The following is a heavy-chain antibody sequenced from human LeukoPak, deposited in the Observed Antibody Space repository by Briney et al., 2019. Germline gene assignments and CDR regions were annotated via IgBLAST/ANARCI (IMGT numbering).Heavy chain of an antibody. CDR2: INHSGST. CDR3: AREKSDCSGGSCYSVFDY. J-gene: IGHJ4*02. CDR1: GGSFSGYY. V-gene: IGHV4-34*01. D-gene: IGHD2-15*01. Sequence: SETLSLTCAVYGGSFSGYYWSWIRQPPGKGLEWIGEINHSGSTNYNPSLKSRVTISVDTSKNQFSLKLSSVTAEDTAVYYCAREKSDCSGGSCYSVFDYWGQGTLVTVSS.